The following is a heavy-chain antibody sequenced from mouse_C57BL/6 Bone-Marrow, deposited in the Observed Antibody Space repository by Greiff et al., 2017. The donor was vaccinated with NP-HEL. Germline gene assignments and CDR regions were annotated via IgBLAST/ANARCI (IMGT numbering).Heavy chain of an antibody. Sequence: QVQLQQPGAELVRPGTSVKLSCKASGYTFTSYWMHWVKQRPGQGLEWIGVIDPSDSYTNYNQKFKGKATLNVDTSSSTAYLQLSSLTSEDSAVYYCARAYGSSEWFAYWGQGTLVTVSA. V-gene: IGHV1-59*01. CDR2: IDPSDSYT. J-gene: IGHJ3*01. CDR3: ARAYGSSEWFAY. D-gene: IGHD1-1*01. CDR1: GYTFTSYW.